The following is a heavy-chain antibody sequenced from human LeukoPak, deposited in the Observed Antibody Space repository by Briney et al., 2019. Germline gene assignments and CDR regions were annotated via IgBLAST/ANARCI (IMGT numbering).Heavy chain of an antibody. J-gene: IGHJ4*02. V-gene: IGHV4-38-2*01. CDR2: IYHSGST. CDR3: ARGSSSGWYVDY. D-gene: IGHD6-19*01. Sequence: SETLSLTCAVAGYSISSGYYWGWIRQPPGKGLEWIGSIYHSGSTYYNPSLKSRVTISVDTSKNQFSLKLSSVTAADTAVYYCARGSSSGWYVDYWGQGTLVTVSS. CDR1: GYSISSGYY.